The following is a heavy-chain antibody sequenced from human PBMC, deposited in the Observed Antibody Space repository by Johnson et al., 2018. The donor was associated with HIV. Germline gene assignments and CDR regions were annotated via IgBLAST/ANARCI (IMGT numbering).Heavy chain of an antibody. Sequence: MLLVESGGGLVQPGGSLRLSCAASGFTFSSYAMHWVRQAPGKGLEYVSAISSNGGSTYYANSVKGRFTISRDNSKNTLYLQMGSLRAEDMAVYYCARGWELLTPAFDIWGQVTMVTVSS. CDR3: ARGWELLTPAFDI. V-gene: IGHV3-64*01. CDR1: GFTFSSYA. J-gene: IGHJ3*02. CDR2: ISSNGGST. D-gene: IGHD1-26*01.